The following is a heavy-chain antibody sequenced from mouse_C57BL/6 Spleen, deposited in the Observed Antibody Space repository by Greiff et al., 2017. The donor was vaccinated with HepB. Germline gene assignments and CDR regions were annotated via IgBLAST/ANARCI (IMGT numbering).Heavy chain of an antibody. CDR3: ARQGYYGSSYRYYFDY. J-gene: IGHJ2*01. Sequence: EVMLVESGGGLVKPGGSLKLSCAASGFTFSSYTMSWVRQTPEKRLEWVATISGGGGNTYYPDSVKGRFTISRDNAKNTLYLQMSSLRSEDTALYYCARQGYYGSSYRYYFDYWGQGTTLTVSS. CDR2: ISGGGGNT. CDR1: GFTFSSYT. V-gene: IGHV5-9*01. D-gene: IGHD1-1*01.